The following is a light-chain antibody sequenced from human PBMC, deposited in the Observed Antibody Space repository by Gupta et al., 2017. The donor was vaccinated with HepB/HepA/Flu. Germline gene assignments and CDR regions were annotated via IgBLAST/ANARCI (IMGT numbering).Light chain of an antibody. CDR2: GKN. CDR3: NSRDSSGNHPVV. J-gene: IGLJ2*01. Sequence: SSELTQHPAVSVALGQTVRITSQGDSLRSYYASWYQQKPGQAPVLVIYGKNNRPSGIPDRFSGSSSGNTASLTITGAQAEDEADYYCNSRDSSGNHPVVFGGGTKLTVL. V-gene: IGLV3-19*01. CDR1: SLRSYY.